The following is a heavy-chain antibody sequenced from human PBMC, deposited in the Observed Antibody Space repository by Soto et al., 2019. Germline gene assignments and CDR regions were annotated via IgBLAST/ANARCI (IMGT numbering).Heavy chain of an antibody. J-gene: IGHJ4*02. V-gene: IGHV1-18*01. D-gene: IGHD3-22*01. CDR2: ISAYNGNT. CDR1: GYTFTSYG. Sequence: GASVKVSCKASGYTFTSYGISWVRQAPGQRLEWMGWISAYNGNTNYAQKLQGRGTMTTDTSTSTAYVELRSLRSDDTAVYYCARDQDYDSSGYPKVMYYWGQGTLVTVSS. CDR3: ARDQDYDSSGYPKVMYY.